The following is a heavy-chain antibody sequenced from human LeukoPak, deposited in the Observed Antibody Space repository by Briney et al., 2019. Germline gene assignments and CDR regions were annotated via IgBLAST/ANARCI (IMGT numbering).Heavy chain of an antibody. CDR2: IYSGGST. D-gene: IGHD3-22*01. Sequence: PGGSLRLSCAASGFTFSSYSMNWVRQAPGKGLEWVSVIYSGGSTYYADSVKGRFTISRDNSKNTLYLQMNSLRAEDTAVYYCARSSGYYYWGQGTLVTVSS. V-gene: IGHV3-66*01. J-gene: IGHJ4*02. CDR3: ARSSGYYY. CDR1: GFTFSSYS.